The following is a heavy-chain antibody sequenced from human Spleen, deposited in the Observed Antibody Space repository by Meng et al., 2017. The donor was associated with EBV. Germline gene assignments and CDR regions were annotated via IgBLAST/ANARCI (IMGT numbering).Heavy chain of an antibody. Sequence: QVQLQQWGAGLLKPSETLSLTCAVYGGSFSGYYWSWIRQPPGKGLEWIGEINHGGSSNYNPSLKSRVSISVDKSKNQFSLKLSSVTAADTAVYYCARVYVDTGFDYWGQGTLVTVSS. CDR1: GGSFSGYY. J-gene: IGHJ4*02. CDR2: INHGGSS. CDR3: ARVYVDTGFDY. V-gene: IGHV4-34*01. D-gene: IGHD5-18*01.